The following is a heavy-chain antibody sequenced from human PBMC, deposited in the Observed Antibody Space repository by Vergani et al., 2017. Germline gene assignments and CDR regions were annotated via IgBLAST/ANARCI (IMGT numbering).Heavy chain of an antibody. D-gene: IGHD2-21*01. V-gene: IGHV1-2*02. CDR1: GYTFTSYY. CDR3: ARDLGSGVVMYNWFDP. Sequence: QVQLVQSGAEVKKPGSSVKVSCKASGYTFTSYYMHWVRQAPGQGLEWMGWINPNSGGTNYAQKFQGRVTMTRDTSISTAYMELSRLRSDDTAVYYCARDLGSGVVMYNWFDPWGQGTLVTVSS. CDR2: INPNSGGT. J-gene: IGHJ5*02.